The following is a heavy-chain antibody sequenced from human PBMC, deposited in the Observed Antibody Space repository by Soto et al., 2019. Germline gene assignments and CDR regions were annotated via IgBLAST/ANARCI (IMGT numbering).Heavy chain of an antibody. Sequence: ASVKVSCKTSGGTFSSYAISWVRQAPGQGREWMGGIIPIFGTANYAQKFQGRVTITADESTSTAYMELSSLRSEDTAVYCCARADIVVVPAALDYYYYGMDTWGKGTTFTVAS. V-gene: IGHV1-69*13. J-gene: IGHJ6*04. CDR3: ARADIVVVPAALDYYYYGMDT. CDR1: GGTFSSYA. D-gene: IGHD2-2*01. CDR2: IIPIFGTA.